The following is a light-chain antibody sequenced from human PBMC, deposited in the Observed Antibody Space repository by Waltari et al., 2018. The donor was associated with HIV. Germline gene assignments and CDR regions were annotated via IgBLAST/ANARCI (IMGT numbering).Light chain of an antibody. V-gene: IGLV2-14*03. Sequence: QSALTQPASVSGSPGQSITISCTGTSSDAGGYNYFSWYQRHPGKAPKLIIYDVSNRPSGVSNRFSGSKSGNRASLTISGLQAEDEADYYCSSYTSSSTRVFGGGTTVTVL. CDR3: SSYTSSSTRV. J-gene: IGLJ3*02. CDR2: DVS. CDR1: SSDAGGYNY.